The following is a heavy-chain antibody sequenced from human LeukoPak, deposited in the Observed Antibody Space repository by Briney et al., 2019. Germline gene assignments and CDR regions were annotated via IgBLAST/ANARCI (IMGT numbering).Heavy chain of an antibody. CDR3: AKDIGWVVAADYYYYGMDV. CDR1: GFTFDDYA. Sequence: GGSLRLSCAASGFTFDDYAMHWVRQAPGKGLEWVSGISWNSGSIGYADSVKGRFTISRDNAKNSLYLRMNSLRAEDTALYYCAKDIGWVVAADYYYYGMDVWGQGTTVTVSS. V-gene: IGHV3-9*01. D-gene: IGHD2-15*01. CDR2: ISWNSGSI. J-gene: IGHJ6*02.